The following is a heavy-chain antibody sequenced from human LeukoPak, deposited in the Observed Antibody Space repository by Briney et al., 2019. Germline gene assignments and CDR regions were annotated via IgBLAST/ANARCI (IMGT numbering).Heavy chain of an antibody. CDR1: GITFRNYG. CDR2: IWYDGSNK. D-gene: IGHD3-16*02. CDR3: AKDLYVWGSYRYNQYFDY. V-gene: IGHV3-33*06. Sequence: GGSLRLSCAASGITFRNYGMHWVRQAPGKGLEWVAIIWYDGSNKYYADSVKGRFTISRDNSKNTLYLQMNSLRAEDTAVYYCAKDLYVWGSYRYNQYFDYWGQGTLVTVSS. J-gene: IGHJ4*02.